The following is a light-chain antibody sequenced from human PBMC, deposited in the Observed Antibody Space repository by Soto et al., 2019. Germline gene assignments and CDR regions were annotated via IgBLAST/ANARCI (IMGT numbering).Light chain of an antibody. J-gene: IGLJ1*01. V-gene: IGLV2-14*01. CDR3: SSYTSSSTLYV. CDR2: AVT. Sequence: QSALTQPASVSGSPGQSITISCTGTSSDVGGYNYVCWYKQHPGKAPKLMIYAVTNRPSGVSNRFSGSKSGNTASLTISGLQAEDEADYYCSSYTSSSTLYVFGTGTKLTVL. CDR1: SSDVGGYNY.